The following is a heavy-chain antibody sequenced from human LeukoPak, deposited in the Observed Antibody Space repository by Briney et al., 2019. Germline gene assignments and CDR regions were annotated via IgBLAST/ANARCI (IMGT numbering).Heavy chain of an antibody. J-gene: IGHJ4*02. CDR2: INPSGGST. CDR1: GYTFTSYY. CDR3: ARHCGGDCRFDY. V-gene: IGHV1-46*01. D-gene: IGHD2-21*02. Sequence: GASVKVSCKASGYTFTSYYMHWVRQAPGQGLEWMGIINPSGGSTSYAQKFQGRVTVTRDMSTSTVYMELSSLRSEDTAVYYRARHCGGDCRFDYWDQGTLVTVSS.